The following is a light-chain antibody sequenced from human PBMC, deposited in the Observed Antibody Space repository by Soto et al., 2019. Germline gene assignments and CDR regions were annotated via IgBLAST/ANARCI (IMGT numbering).Light chain of an antibody. V-gene: IGKV3-20*01. CDR3: QQYGSSAMWT. J-gene: IGKJ1*01. CDR1: QSVSSSF. Sequence: EIVLTQSPGTLSLSPGERATLSCRASQSVSSSFLAWYQQKPGQAPRLLIYDASSRATGIPDRFSGSGSGTDFALTISRLEPEDVAVYYCQQYGSSAMWTFGQGTKVEIK. CDR2: DAS.